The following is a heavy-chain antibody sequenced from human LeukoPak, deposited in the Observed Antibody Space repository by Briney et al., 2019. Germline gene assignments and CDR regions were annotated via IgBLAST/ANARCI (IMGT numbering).Heavy chain of an antibody. V-gene: IGHV1-2*06. D-gene: IGHD6-13*01. J-gene: IGHJ4*02. Sequence: GASVKVSCKASGHTFTDYYIHWVRQAPGQGLEWMGRIILKTGGTEYAQKFQGRVTMTRDTSISTAYLELSGLRSDDTAVYYCARSASTSWLHFDYWGQGTLVTVSS. CDR1: GHTFTDYY. CDR3: ARSASTSWLHFDY. CDR2: IILKTGGT.